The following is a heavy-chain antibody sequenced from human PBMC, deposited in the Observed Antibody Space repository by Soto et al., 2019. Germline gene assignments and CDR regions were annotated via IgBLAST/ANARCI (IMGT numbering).Heavy chain of an antibody. CDR3: AKAGGIQLWLRAFDI. CDR2: ISWNSGSI. D-gene: IGHD5-18*01. Sequence: EVQLVESGGGLVQPGRSLRLSCAASGFTFDDYAMHWVRQAPGKGLEWVSGISWNSGSIGYADSVKGRFTIFRDNAKNSLYLQMNSLRAEDTALYYCAKAGGIQLWLRAFDIWGQGTMVTVSS. J-gene: IGHJ3*02. V-gene: IGHV3-9*01. CDR1: GFTFDDYA.